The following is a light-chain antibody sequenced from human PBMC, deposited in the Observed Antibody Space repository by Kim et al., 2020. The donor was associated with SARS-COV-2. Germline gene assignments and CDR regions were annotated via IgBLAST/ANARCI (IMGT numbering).Light chain of an antibody. J-gene: IGKJ4*01. Sequence: SPGERATLSCRASQRIGTSLAWYQQRPGQAPRLLVYDASNRATGVSDRFSGSGSGTDFTLTISGLEPEDFSTYYCQQRDSWPPAVTFGGGTKLEI. V-gene: IGKV3-11*01. CDR2: DAS. CDR1: QRIGTS. CDR3: QQRDSWPPAVT.